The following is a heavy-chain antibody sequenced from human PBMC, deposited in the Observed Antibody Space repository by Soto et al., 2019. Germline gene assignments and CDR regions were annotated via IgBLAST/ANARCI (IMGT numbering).Heavy chain of an antibody. D-gene: IGHD3-3*01. V-gene: IGHV4-30-4*01. J-gene: IGHJ4*02. Sequence: TLSLTCTVSGGSISSGDYYWSWIRQPPGKGLEWIGYIYYSGSTYYNPSLKSRVTISVDTSKNQFSLKLSSVTAADTAVYYCARGGASYYDFWSGYYEIDYWGQGTLVTVSS. CDR1: GGSISSGDYY. CDR2: IYYSGST. CDR3: ARGGASYYDFWSGYYEIDY.